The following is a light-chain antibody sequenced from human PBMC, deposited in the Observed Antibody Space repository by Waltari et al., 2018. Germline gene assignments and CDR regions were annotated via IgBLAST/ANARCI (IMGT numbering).Light chain of an antibody. V-gene: IGKV3-20*01. Sequence: EIVSTQSPGTLSLSPGERATLSCRASQSVSRALAWYQQKPGQAPRLLIYAAYTRATGVPDRFSGSGSGTDFSLTISRLDPEDFAVYYCQHYVNLPVTFGQGTKVEI. J-gene: IGKJ1*01. CDR3: QHYVNLPVT. CDR1: QSVSRA. CDR2: AAY.